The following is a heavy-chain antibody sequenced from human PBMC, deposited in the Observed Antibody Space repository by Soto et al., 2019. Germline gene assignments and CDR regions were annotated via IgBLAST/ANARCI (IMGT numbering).Heavy chain of an antibody. J-gene: IGHJ6*03. CDR3: ARRARPDFYYMDV. D-gene: IGHD6-6*01. CDR1: GFTLSGYA. Sequence: EVQLAESGGGLAQPGGSLRLSCAASGFTLSGYAMDWVRQAPGKGLEYVSGISSNGVGTYYATSVQGRFTISRDNSKNTVYLQMGSLSPEDMAVYYCARRARPDFYYMDVWGKGTTVAVSS. V-gene: IGHV3-64*01. CDR2: ISSNGVGT.